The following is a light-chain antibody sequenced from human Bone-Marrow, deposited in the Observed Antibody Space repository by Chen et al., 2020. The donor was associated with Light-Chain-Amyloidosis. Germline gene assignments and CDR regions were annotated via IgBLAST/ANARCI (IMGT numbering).Light chain of an antibody. J-gene: IGKJ1*01. V-gene: IGKV3-15*01. CDR3: QQYNTWPRT. CDR2: GVS. Sequence: EIVMTQSPATLSVSPGERFTLSCRASQSVSTNLAWFQQQPGQAPRLLIYGVSTRLTGIPARLSGSGSGTAFTLTISSLQSEDFADDYCQQYNTWPRTLGQGTKVAVK. CDR1: QSVSTN.